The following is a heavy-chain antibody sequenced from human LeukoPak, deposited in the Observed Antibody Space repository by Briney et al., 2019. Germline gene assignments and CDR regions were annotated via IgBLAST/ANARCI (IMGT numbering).Heavy chain of an antibody. CDR1: GFTFSDYY. V-gene: IGHV3-11*01. J-gene: IGHJ5*02. CDR2: ISSSGSTI. CDR3: ARDLTGYCSSTSCPWDWFDP. D-gene: IGHD2-2*01. Sequence: GRSLRLSCAASGFTFSDYYMSWIRQAPGKGLEWVSYISSSGSTIYYADSVKGRFTISRDNAKNSLYLQMNSLRAEDTAVYYCARDLTGYCSSTSCPWDWFDPWGQGTLVTVSS.